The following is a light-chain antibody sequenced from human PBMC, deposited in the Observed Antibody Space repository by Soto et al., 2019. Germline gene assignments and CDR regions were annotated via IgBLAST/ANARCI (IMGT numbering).Light chain of an antibody. J-gene: IGKJ3*01. CDR1: QSVSSSY. CDR2: GAS. Sequence: ESVLTQSPGTLSLSPGERATLSCRASQSVSSSYLAWYQQKPGQAPRLLIYGASSRATGIPDRFSGSGSGTDFTITISTLEPEEFAVYYCQQYGSSLFTFGPGTKVDIK. CDR3: QQYGSSLFT. V-gene: IGKV3-20*01.